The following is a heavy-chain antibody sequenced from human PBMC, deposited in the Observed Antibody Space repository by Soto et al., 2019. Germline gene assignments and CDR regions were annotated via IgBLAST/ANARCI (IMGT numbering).Heavy chain of an antibody. CDR3: TRAGSPVWFGELLPPPYYLAY. CDR2: IRSKAYGGTT. V-gene: IGHV3-49*03. D-gene: IGHD3-10*01. Sequence: GGSLRLSCTASGFTFGDYAMSWFRQAPGKGLEWVGFIRSKAYGGTTEYAASVKGRFTISRDDSKSIAYLQMNSLKTEDTAVYYCTRAGSPVWFGELLPPPYYLAYWGQGTLVTVSP. J-gene: IGHJ4*02. CDR1: GFTFGDYA.